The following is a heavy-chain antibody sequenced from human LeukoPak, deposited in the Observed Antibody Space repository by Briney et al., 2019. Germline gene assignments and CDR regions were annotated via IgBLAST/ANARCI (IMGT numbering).Heavy chain of an antibody. CDR2: IIPIFGTA. J-gene: IGHJ4*02. CDR1: GGTFISYA. Sequence: GASVKVSCKASGGTFISYAISWVRQAPGQGLEWMGGIIPIFGTANYAQKFQGRVTITADESTSTAYMELSSLRSEDTAVYYCALSSGYYYSVDYWGQGTLVTVSS. CDR3: ALSSGYYYSVDY. V-gene: IGHV1-69*13. D-gene: IGHD3-22*01.